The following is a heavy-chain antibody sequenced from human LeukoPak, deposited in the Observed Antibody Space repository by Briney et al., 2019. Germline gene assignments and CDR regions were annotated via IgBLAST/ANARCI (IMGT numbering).Heavy chain of an antibody. V-gene: IGHV1-69*05. CDR3: ARVPSIAAGGPLDP. CDR2: IIPIFGTA. J-gene: IGHJ5*02. CDR1: GGTFSSYA. Sequence: SVKVSCKASGGTFSSYAISWVRQAPGQGLEWMGGIIPIFGTANYAQKFQGRATITTDESTSTAYMELSSLRSEDTAVYYCARVPSIAAGGPLDPWGQGTLVTVSS. D-gene: IGHD6-13*01.